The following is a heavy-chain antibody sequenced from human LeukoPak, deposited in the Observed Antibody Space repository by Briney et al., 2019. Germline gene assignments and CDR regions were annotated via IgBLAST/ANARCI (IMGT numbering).Heavy chain of an antibody. CDR2: ISGSGGST. CDR3: ALTAMALFDY. Sequence: PGGSLSLSFAASGFTFSSYAMSWVRQAPGKGLEWVSAISGSGGSTYYADSVKGRFTIPRDNSKNTLYLQLNSLRAEDTAVYYCALTAMALFDYWGQGTLVTVSS. J-gene: IGHJ4*02. D-gene: IGHD5-18*01. V-gene: IGHV3-23*01. CDR1: GFTFSSYA.